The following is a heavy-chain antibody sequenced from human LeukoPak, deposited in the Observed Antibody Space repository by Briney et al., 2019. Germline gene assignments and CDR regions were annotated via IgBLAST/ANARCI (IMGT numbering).Heavy chain of an antibody. J-gene: IGHJ3*02. CDR2: ISSSSSYI. CDR3: ARVRGITIFGVVIIDAFDI. CDR1: GFTFSSYT. Sequence: GGSLRLSCAASGFTFSSYTMNWVRQAPGKGLEWVSSISSSSSYIYYADSVKGRFTISRDNAKNSLYLQMNSLRAEDTAVYYCARVRGITIFGVVIIDAFDIWGQGTMVTVSS. V-gene: IGHV3-21*01. D-gene: IGHD3-3*01.